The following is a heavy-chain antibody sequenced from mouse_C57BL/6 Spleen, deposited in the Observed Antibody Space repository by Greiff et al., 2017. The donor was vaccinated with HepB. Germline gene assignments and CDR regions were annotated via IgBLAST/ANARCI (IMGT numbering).Heavy chain of an antibody. V-gene: IGHV5-17*01. Sequence: EVQLVESGGGLVKPGGSLKLSCAASGFTFSDYGMHWVRQAPEKGLEWVAYISSGSSTIYYADTGKGRFTISRDNAKNTLFLQMTSLRSEDTAMYYCAKGTYYINRGDFDYWGQGTTLTVSS. D-gene: IGHD2-5*01. J-gene: IGHJ2*01. CDR1: GFTFSDYG. CDR3: AKGTYYINRGDFDY. CDR2: ISSGSSTI.